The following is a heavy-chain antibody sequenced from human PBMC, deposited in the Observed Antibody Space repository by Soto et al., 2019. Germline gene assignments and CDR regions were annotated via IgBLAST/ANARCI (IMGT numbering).Heavy chain of an antibody. J-gene: IGHJ6*02. Sequence: LSLTCTVSGGSISGYYWNWIRQPAGKGLEWIGRVYSTGGTNYNPSLKSRVTMSRDTSKRSFSLKLTSVTAADTAVYYCARGAVAGVDYGMDVWGQGTTVTVSS. CDR2: VYSTGGT. CDR3: ARGAVAGVDYGMDV. CDR1: GGSISGYY. V-gene: IGHV4-4*07. D-gene: IGHD6-19*01.